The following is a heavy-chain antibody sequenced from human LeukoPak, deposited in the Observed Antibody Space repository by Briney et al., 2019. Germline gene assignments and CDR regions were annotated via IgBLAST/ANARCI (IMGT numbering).Heavy chain of an antibody. J-gene: IGHJ4*02. CDR3: ARWYSSGWAFDY. V-gene: IGHV4-59*08. CDR2: IHYSGNT. Sequence: SETLSHTCTVSGGTISNYYWNWIRQPPGKGLEWVGYIHYSGNTKYNSSLKSRATTSVDTSKNQFSLKLSSVTAADTAVYYCARWYSSGWAFDYWGQGTLVTVSS. CDR1: GGTISNYY. D-gene: IGHD6-19*01.